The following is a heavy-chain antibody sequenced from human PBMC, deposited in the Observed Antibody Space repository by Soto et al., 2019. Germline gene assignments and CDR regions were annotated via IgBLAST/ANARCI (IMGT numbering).Heavy chain of an antibody. D-gene: IGHD6-6*01. V-gene: IGHV1-18*04. J-gene: IGHJ6*02. Sequence: GASVKVSCKASGYTFTSYGISWVRQAPGQGLEWMGWISAYNGNTNYAQKLQGRVTMTTDTSTSTAYMELRSLRSDGTAVYYCARGYSSSSRYYYYYGMDVWGQGTTVTVSS. CDR1: GYTFTSYG. CDR3: ARGYSSSSRYYYYYGMDV. CDR2: ISAYNGNT.